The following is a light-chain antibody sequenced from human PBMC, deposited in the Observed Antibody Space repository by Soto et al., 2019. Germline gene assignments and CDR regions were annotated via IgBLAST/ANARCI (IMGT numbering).Light chain of an antibody. V-gene: IGKV1-5*03. CDR2: KTS. CDR1: QSIDNW. Sequence: DIQMTQSPSTLSASIGDRVTITCRPSQSIDNWLAWYQQKPGKAPKLLIYKTSNLESGVPSRFSGSGSGTEFSLTISSLQPDDFATYYCQQYKSFSLTFAGGTKVDIK. CDR3: QQYKSFSLT. J-gene: IGKJ4*01.